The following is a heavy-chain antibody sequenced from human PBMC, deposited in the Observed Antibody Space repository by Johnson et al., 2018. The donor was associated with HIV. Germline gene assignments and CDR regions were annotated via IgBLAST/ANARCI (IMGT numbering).Heavy chain of an antibody. Sequence: VQLVESGGGLVQPWGSLRLSCAASGFTVSSNYMSWVRQAPGKGLEWVSVIYSGGSTYYADSVKGRFTISRDNSKNTLSVQMNNLKPEDTAVYYCARGSLTDDGFAAWGQGTLVIVSS. J-gene: IGHJ3*01. CDR2: IYSGGST. CDR1: GFTVSSNY. V-gene: IGHV3-66*01. CDR3: ARGSLTDDGFAA. D-gene: IGHD2-8*01.